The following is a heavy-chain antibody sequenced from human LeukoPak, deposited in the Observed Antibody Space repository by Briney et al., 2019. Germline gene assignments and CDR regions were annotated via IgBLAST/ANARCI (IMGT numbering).Heavy chain of an antibody. D-gene: IGHD2-2*01. Sequence: ASVKVSCKASGYTFTGYYMHWVRQAPGQGLEWMGWINPNSGGTNYAQKFQGWVTMTRDTSISTAYMELSRLRSDDTAVYYCAKQGGYCSSTSCRSDAFDIWGQGTMVTVSS. V-gene: IGHV1-2*04. CDR1: GYTFTGYY. CDR2: INPNSGGT. CDR3: AKQGGYCSSTSCRSDAFDI. J-gene: IGHJ3*02.